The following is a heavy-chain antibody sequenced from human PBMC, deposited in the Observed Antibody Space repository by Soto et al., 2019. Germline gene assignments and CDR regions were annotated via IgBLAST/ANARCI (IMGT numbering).Heavy chain of an antibody. CDR3: ARDASYYSLWSGYYPSRNGMDV. D-gene: IGHD3-3*01. Sequence: QVQVVESGGGVVQPGRSLRLSCAASGFTFSSFGMHWVRQAPGKGLEWVSLIWYDGSKKSYGDSVKGRFTISRDNSRNKVYLKMNRLRADDTAVYYCARDASYYSLWSGYYPSRNGMDVWGQGTTVTVSS. J-gene: IGHJ6*02. CDR2: IWYDGSKK. V-gene: IGHV3-33*01. CDR1: GFTFSSFG.